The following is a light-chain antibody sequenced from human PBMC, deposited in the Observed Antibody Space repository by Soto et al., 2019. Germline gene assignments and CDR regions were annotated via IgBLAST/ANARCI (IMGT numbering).Light chain of an antibody. V-gene: IGKV3-20*01. CDR1: QTISSTY. CDR3: QQYGGSPRYT. Sequence: EIVLTQSPGTLSLSPGERATLSCRASQTISSTYLAWYQQTPGQAPRLLIFGASTRATGTPDRFSGSGSGTDFTLTSSRLEPEDFAVYYCQQYGGSPRYTFGQGTKLEIK. J-gene: IGKJ2*01. CDR2: GAS.